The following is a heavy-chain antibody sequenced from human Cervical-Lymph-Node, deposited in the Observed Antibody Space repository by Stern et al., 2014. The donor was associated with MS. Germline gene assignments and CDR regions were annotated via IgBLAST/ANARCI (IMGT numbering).Heavy chain of an antibody. J-gene: IGHJ4*02. CDR3: ASDPGPDYYAHLYYFDD. CDR2: IYYSAST. V-gene: IGHV4-39*01. D-gene: IGHD3-10*01. CDR1: GGSITSSSYY. Sequence: QVQLQESGPGLVKPAETLSLTCTVSGGSITSSSYYWGWIRQPPGKGLEWIGSIYYSASTYKNPSLKSRLTLSVDTPKNQFSLTLSSVTAADTAVYFCASDPGPDYYAHLYYFDDWGQGILVTVSS.